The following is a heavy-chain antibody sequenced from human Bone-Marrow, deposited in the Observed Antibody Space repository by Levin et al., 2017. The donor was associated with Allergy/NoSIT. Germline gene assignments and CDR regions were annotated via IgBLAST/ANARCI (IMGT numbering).Heavy chain of an antibody. CDR1: GYTFTGNY. D-gene: IGHD2-21*01. CDR3: ARGLARTGGAGEEYFQH. CDR2: INPNSGGT. J-gene: IGHJ1*01. Sequence: GASVKVSCKASGYTFTGNYIHWVRQVPGQGLEWMGWINPNSGGTNYAQKFQGRVTMTRDTSISTAYMELSRLRSDDTAVYYCARGLARTGGAGEEYFQHWGQGTLVTVSS. V-gene: IGHV1-2*02.